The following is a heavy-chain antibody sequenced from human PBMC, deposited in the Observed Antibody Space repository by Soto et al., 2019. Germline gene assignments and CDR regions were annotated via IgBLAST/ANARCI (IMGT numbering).Heavy chain of an antibody. D-gene: IGHD2-2*01. CDR3: ARHVVPAANYFDY. V-gene: IGHV4-59*08. Sequence: PSETLSLTCTVSGGSISSYYWSWIRPPPGKGLEWIGYIYYSGSTNYNPSLKSRVTISVDTSKNQFSLKLSSVTAADTAVYYCARHVVPAANYFDYWGQGTLVTVSS. CDR2: IYYSGST. J-gene: IGHJ4*02. CDR1: GGSISSYY.